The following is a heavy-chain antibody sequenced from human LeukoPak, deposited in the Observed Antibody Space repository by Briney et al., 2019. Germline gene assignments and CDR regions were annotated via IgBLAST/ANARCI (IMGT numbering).Heavy chain of an antibody. J-gene: IGHJ6*02. Sequence: GASLRLSCAASGFTFSSYAMSWVRQAPGKGGAWVSAICCSGGHKYYADSVKGRFPISRHNSKTTLYLQMNSLRAEDTAVYYCAKELWAPFYDYGMDVWRQGTTVTLSS. CDR1: GFTFSSYA. D-gene: IGHD5-18*01. CDR2: ICCSGGHK. V-gene: IGHV3-23*01. CDR3: AKELWAPFYDYGMDV.